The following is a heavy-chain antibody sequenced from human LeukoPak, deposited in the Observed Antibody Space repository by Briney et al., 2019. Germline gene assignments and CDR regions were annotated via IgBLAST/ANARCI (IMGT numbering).Heavy chain of an antibody. Sequence: PSGTLSLTCAVSGGSISSSNWWSWVRQPPGKGLEWIGEIYHSGSTNYNPSLKSRVTISVYTSKNQFSLKLSSVTAADTAVYYCGRHQGSSWYYIDSWGQGTLVTVSS. J-gene: IGHJ4*02. CDR1: GGSISSSNW. V-gene: IGHV4-4*02. D-gene: IGHD6-13*01. CDR2: IYHSGST. CDR3: GRHQGSSWYYIDS.